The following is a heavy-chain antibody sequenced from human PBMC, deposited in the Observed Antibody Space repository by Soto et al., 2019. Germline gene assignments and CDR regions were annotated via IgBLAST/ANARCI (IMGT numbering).Heavy chain of an antibody. Sequence: EVQLVESGGGLVQPGGSLRLSCAASGFTFSRYWMHWVRQAPGKGLVWVSRLLGDGSNTAYVDSVKGRFTISRDNAKNMLYQEMNSLRPEGTAVYYCVRVDNGNFNMVYWGEGSLGTVSS. J-gene: IGHJ4*02. V-gene: IGHV3-74*01. D-gene: IGHD1-1*01. CDR1: GFTFSRYW. CDR2: LLGDGSNT. CDR3: VRVDNGNFNMVY.